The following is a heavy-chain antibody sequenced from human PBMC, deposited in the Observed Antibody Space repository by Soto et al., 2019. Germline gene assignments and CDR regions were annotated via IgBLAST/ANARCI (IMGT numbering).Heavy chain of an antibody. CDR3: AREDDGGDSLDV. CDR2: IHHSGAF. CDR1: GGALNSDSYH. D-gene: IGHD2-21*02. J-gene: IGHJ6*02. V-gene: IGHV4-30-4*08. Sequence: SGNLSLTCTSLGGALNSDSYHWTWIRQSPGKGLEWIGYIHHSGAFLYNPSFKSRLTISVDTSKNQFSLHLSSVTDADTAVYFCAREDDGGDSLDVWGQGTTVTVSS.